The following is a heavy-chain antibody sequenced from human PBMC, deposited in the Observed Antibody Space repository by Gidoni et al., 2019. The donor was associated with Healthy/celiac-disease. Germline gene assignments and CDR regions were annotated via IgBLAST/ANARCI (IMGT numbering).Heavy chain of an antibody. V-gene: IGHV4-59*08. CDR1: GASISSYS. CDR2: IYYSGST. J-gene: IGHJ4*02. D-gene: IGHD3-22*01. CDR3: ARRYHDSSGYYGEYYFDY. Sequence: QVQLQESGPGLVKPSETLSLTCTVSGASISSYSWSWIRQPPGKGLEWIGSIYYSGSTNFNPSLKSRVTISVDTSKNQFSLKLSSVTAADTAVYYCARRYHDSSGYYGEYYFDYWGQGTLVTVSS.